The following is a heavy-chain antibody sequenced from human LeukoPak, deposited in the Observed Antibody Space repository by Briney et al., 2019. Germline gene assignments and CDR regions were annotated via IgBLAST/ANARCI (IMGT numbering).Heavy chain of an antibody. CDR1: GGSINSRSYY. V-gene: IGHV4-39*07. CDR2: IYTSGST. J-gene: IGHJ4*02. D-gene: IGHD2-2*01. CDR3: ASSPLYCSSTSCLPCFDY. Sequence: SETLSLTCTVSGGSINSRSYYWGWIRQPPGKGLEWIGRIYTSGSTNYNPSLKSRVTMSVDTSKNQFSLKLSSVTAADTAVYYCASSPLYCSSTSCLPCFDYWGQGTLVTVSS.